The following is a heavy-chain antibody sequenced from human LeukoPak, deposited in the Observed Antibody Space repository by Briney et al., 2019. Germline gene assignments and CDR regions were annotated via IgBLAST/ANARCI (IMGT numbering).Heavy chain of an antibody. CDR2: ISGSAGRT. Sequence: GGSLRLSCAASGFTFSSYAMSWVRRAPGKGLEWVSAISGSAGRTHYADSVKGRFTISRDNSQNTLFLQMDSLRADDTAVYYCAKGSAMATVAAGDHWGQGTLATVSA. CDR1: GFTFSSYA. CDR3: AKGSAMATVAAGDH. V-gene: IGHV3-23*01. D-gene: IGHD4-23*01. J-gene: IGHJ4*02.